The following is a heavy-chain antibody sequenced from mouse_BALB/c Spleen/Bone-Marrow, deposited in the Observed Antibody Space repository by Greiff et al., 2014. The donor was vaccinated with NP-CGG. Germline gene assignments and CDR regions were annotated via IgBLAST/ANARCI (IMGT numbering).Heavy chain of an antibody. D-gene: IGHD2-4*01. Sequence: VHVKQSGPELVKPGASVKMSCKASGYTFTSYVMHWVKQKPGQGLEWIGHINPYNDGTKYNENFKGKATLTSDKSSSTAYMELSSLTSEDAAVYYCARDGDYDWFAYWGQGTLVTVSA. CDR1: GYTFTSYV. J-gene: IGHJ3*01. CDR3: ARDGDYDWFAY. CDR2: INPYNDGT. V-gene: IGHV1-14*01.